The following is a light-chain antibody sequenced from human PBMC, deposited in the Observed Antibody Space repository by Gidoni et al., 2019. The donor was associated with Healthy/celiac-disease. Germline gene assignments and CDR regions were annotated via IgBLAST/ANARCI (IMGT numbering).Light chain of an antibody. Sequence: EIVLTHSPGTLSLSPGERATLSCRASQSVSSSYLAWYQQKPGQAHRLLIYGASSRATGIPDWFSGSGSGTDFTLTISRLEPEDFAVYYCQQYGSSPPTFGQGTRLEIK. J-gene: IGKJ5*01. V-gene: IGKV3-20*01. CDR1: QSVSSSY. CDR2: GAS. CDR3: QQYGSSPPT.